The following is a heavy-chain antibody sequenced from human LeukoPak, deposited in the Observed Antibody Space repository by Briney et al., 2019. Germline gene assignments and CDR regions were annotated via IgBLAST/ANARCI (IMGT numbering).Heavy chain of an antibody. CDR3: AKDKTGLGSYYYAFDI. Sequence: GGSLRLSCAASGFTFDDYAMHWVRQAPGKGLEWVSGISWNSGSIGYADSVKGRFSISRDNAKNSLYLQMNSLRAEDTALYYCAKDKTGLGSYYYAFDIWGQGTMVTVSS. V-gene: IGHV3-9*01. D-gene: IGHD1-26*01. CDR1: GFTFDDYA. J-gene: IGHJ3*02. CDR2: ISWNSGSI.